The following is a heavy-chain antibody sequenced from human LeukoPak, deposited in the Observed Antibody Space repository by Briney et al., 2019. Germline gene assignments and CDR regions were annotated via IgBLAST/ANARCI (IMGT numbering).Heavy chain of an antibody. V-gene: IGHV1-18*01. CDR3: ARDCSGGTCYLDY. CDR2: ISAYNGNT. D-gene: IGHD2-15*01. CDR1: GTTLSNYG. Sequence: SVTVSCKASGTTLSNYGITWVRRAPGQGLEWMGWISAYNGNTNYAQKFQRRATMTTDTSTSTAYMELRSLRSDDTALYYCARDCSGGTCYLDYWGQGPLVTVSS. J-gene: IGHJ4*02.